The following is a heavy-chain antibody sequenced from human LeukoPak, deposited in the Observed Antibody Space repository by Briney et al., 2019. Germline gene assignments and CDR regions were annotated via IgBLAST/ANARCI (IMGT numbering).Heavy chain of an antibody. Sequence: ASVKVSCKASGYAFTGYFFHWVRQAPGQGLEWMGWINPNSGGTHYAQNFQGRLTISRDTSISTAYMELSRLSSDDTAMYYCARDENWGPDYWGQGTLVTVSS. D-gene: IGHD7-27*01. CDR3: ARDENWGPDY. CDR1: GYAFTGYF. J-gene: IGHJ4*02. V-gene: IGHV1-2*02. CDR2: INPNSGGT.